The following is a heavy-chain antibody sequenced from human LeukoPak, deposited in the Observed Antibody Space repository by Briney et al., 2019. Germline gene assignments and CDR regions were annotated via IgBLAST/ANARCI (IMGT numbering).Heavy chain of an antibody. J-gene: IGHJ4*02. CDR1: GFTFSTHA. V-gene: IGHV3-23*01. CDR2: IGTSISDR. Sequence: PGGSLRLSCAASGFTFSTHAMSWVRQAPGKGLEWVSVIGTSISDRYYADSVRGRLTISRDNSKNTVYLQLNSLSADDTAVSYCAKRVAAAGRTYYFDYWGQGTLVIVSS. D-gene: IGHD6-13*01. CDR3: AKRVAAAGRTYYFDY.